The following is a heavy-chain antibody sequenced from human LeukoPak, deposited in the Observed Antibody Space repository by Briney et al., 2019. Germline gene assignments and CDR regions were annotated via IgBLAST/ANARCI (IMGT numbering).Heavy chain of an antibody. CDR1: GYTFTGYY. D-gene: IGHD2-15*01. J-gene: IGHJ3*02. V-gene: IGHV1-2*02. Sequence: GASVKVSCKASGYTFTGYYMHWVRQAPGQGLEWMGWINPNSGGTNYAQKFQGRVTMTRDTSISTAYMELSRLRSDDTAVYYCARGYCSGGSCYRTGAFDIWGQGTMVTVSS. CDR2: INPNSGGT. CDR3: ARGYCSGGSCYRTGAFDI.